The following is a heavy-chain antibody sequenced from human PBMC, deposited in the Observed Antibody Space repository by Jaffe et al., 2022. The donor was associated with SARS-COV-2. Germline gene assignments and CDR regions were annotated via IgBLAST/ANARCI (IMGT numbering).Heavy chain of an antibody. V-gene: IGHV3-7*01. CDR1: GFTFSSYW. D-gene: IGHD6-13*01. J-gene: IGHJ5*02. CDR3: AREHSSSFEFPHLGT. CDR2: IKQDGSEK. Sequence: EVQLVESGGGLVQPGGSLRLSCAASGFTFSSYWMSWVRQAPGKGLEWVANIKQDGSEKYYVDSVKGRFTISRDNAKNSLYLQMNSLRAEDTAVYYCAREHSSSFEFPHLGTWGQGTLVTVSS.